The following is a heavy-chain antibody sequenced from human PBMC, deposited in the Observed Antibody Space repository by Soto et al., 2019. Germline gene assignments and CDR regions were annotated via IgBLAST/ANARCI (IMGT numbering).Heavy chain of an antibody. V-gene: IGHV4-31*03. J-gene: IGHJ6*02. D-gene: IGHD3-22*01. CDR1: GGSISSGGYY. CDR3: ARERNYDSSGYSYYYGMDV. Sequence: QVQLQESGPGLVKPSQTLSLTCTVSGGSISSGGYYWSWIRQLPGKGLEWIGYIYYSGSTYYNPSLKSRVTISVDTSKNQFSLKLSSVTAADTAVYYCARERNYDSSGYSYYYGMDVWGHGTTVTVSS. CDR2: IYYSGST.